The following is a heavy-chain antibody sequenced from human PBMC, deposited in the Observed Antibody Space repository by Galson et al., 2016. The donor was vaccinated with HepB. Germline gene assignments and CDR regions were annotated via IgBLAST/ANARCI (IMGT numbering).Heavy chain of an antibody. CDR2: IYYSGST. V-gene: IGHV4-39*07. CDR1: GGSISSSTYY. Sequence: TLSLTCTVSGGSISSSTYYWGWIRQPPGKGLEWIGSIYYSGSTYYNPSLKSRVTISVDTSKNQFSLKLSSVTAADTAVYYCARRAAADNFDYWGQRTLVTVSS. D-gene: IGHD6-13*01. CDR3: ARRAAADNFDY. J-gene: IGHJ4*02.